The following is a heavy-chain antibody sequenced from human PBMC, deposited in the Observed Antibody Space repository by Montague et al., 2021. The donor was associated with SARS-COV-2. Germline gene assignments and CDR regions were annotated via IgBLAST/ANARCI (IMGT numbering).Heavy chain of an antibody. D-gene: IGHD1-1*01. CDR1: GDSISSYY. CDR2: VHYTGSS. Sequence: SETLSLTCEVSGDSISSYYWSWIRQSPGKGLEWIGYVHYTGSSKYTPSLKTRVTLSLDTPKNHFSLKLRSVTAADTAIYYCARAQNTCFIANCVNYFDVWGLGARVTVSS. CDR3: ARAQNTCFIANCVNYFDV. J-gene: IGHJ4*02. V-gene: IGHV4-59*01.